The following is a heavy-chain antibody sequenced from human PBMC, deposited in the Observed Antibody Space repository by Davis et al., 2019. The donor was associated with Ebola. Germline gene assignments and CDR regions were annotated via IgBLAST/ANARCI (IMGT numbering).Heavy chain of an antibody. CDR1: GGTFSSYA. D-gene: IGHD2-2*01. CDR2: IIPIFGTA. V-gene: IGHV1-69*06. CDR3: ARDLDCSSTSCYLDY. J-gene: IGHJ4*02. Sequence: SVKVSCKASGGTFSSYAISWVRQAPGQGLEWMGGIIPIFGTANYAQKFQGRVTITADKSTSTAYMELSSLRSEDTAVYYCARDLDCSSTSCYLDYWGQGTLVTVSS.